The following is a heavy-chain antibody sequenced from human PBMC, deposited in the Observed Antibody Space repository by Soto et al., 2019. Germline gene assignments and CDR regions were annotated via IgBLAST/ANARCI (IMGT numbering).Heavy chain of an antibody. J-gene: IGHJ5*02. Sequence: SETLSLTCTVSGGSISSYYWSWIRQPPGKGLEWIGYIYYSGSTNYNPSLKSRVTISVDTSKNQFSLKLSSVTAADTAVYYCARSNGEYDFWSGYYNGWFDPWGQGTLVTVSS. CDR2: IYYSGST. D-gene: IGHD3-3*01. CDR3: ARSNGEYDFWSGYYNGWFDP. V-gene: IGHV4-59*01. CDR1: GGSISSYY.